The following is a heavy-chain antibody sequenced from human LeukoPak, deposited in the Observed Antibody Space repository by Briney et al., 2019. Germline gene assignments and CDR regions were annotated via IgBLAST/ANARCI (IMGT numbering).Heavy chain of an antibody. CDR3: ARVASRGQEDY. CDR1: GFTFSSYE. J-gene: IGHJ4*02. Sequence: GGSLRLSCAASGFTFSSYEMNWVRQAPGKGLEWVSYISSSGRTIYYAGSVKGRFTISRDNAKNSLYLQMNSLRAEDTAVYYCARVASRGQEDYWGQGTLVTVSS. CDR2: ISSSGRTI. D-gene: IGHD5-12*01. V-gene: IGHV3-48*03.